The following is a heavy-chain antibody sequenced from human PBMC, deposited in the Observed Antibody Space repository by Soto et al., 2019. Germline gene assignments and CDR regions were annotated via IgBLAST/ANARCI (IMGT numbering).Heavy chain of an antibody. CDR2: INADNGNT. CDR3: ARDIFGLLIIGFSDF. CDR1: GYTFTTYA. V-gene: IGHV1-3*01. J-gene: IGHJ4*02. D-gene: IGHD3-3*01. Sequence: QVQLLQSGAEVKKPGASVKVSCKASGYTFTTYAMHWVRQAPGQRLERMGWINADNGNTKYSQKFQGRVTITRDTSASTAYMELSSLRSEDTAIYYCARDIFGLLIIGFSDFWGQGTLVTVSS.